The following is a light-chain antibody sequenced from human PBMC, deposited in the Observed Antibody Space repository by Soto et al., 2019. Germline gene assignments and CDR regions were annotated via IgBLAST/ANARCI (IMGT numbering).Light chain of an antibody. Sequence: DIVMTQSPDSLAVSLGERATINCKSSQSVLYSSNNKNYLAWYQQKPGQPPKLLIYWASTRESGVPDRFSGSGFGTDFTLTISSMQAEDVAVYYYQQYYSTPRTFGQGTKVEIK. J-gene: IGKJ1*01. CDR2: WAS. CDR1: QSVLYSSNNKNY. CDR3: QQYYSTPRT. V-gene: IGKV4-1*01.